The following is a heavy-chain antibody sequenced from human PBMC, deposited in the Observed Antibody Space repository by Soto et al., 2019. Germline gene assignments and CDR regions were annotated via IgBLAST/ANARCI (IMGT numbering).Heavy chain of an antibody. CDR1: GYTFTSYG. CDR2: ISAYNGNT. Sequence: ASVKVSCKASGYTFTSYGISWVRQAPGQGLEWMGWISAYNGNTNYAQKLQGRVTMTTDTSTSTAYMELRSLRSDDTAVYYCARDPIQTSARDYHNYGMDVWGQGTTVTVSS. CDR3: ARDPIQTSARDYHNYGMDV. J-gene: IGHJ6*02. V-gene: IGHV1-18*01. D-gene: IGHD2-2*02.